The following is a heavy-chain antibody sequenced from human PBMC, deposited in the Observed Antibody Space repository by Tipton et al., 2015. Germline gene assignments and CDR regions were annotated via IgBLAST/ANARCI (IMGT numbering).Heavy chain of an antibody. CDR1: GYTFTSYD. CDR3: ARDQYFGWGSLIGRFDY. D-gene: IGHD3-10*01. V-gene: IGHV1-8*01. Sequence: QSGAEVKKPGASVRVSCKASGYTFTSYDINWVRQATGQGLEWMGWMNPNSGNTGYAQKFQDRVTMTRSTSISTAYMELSSLRSEDTAVYYCARDQYFGWGSLIGRFDYWGQGTLVTVSS. J-gene: IGHJ4*02. CDR2: MNPNSGNT.